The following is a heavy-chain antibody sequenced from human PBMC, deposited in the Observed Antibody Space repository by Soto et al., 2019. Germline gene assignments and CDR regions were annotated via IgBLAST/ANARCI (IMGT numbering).Heavy chain of an antibody. J-gene: IGHJ1*01. D-gene: IGHD6-19*01. CDR3: AKVMGSSGWREYFQH. V-gene: IGHV3-23*01. CDR2: ISGSGGST. CDR1: GFTFSSYA. Sequence: GGSLRLSCAASGFTFSSYAMSWVRQAPGKGLEWVSAISGSGGSTYYADSVKGRFTISRDNSKNTLYLQMNSLRAEDTAVYYCAKVMGSSGWREYFQHWGQGTLVTVSS.